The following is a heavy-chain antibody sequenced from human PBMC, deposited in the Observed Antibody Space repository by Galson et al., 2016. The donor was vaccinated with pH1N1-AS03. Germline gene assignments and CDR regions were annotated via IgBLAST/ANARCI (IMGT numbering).Heavy chain of an antibody. CDR1: GYTFTSYY. CDR2: INPSDGNT. D-gene: IGHD4/OR15-4a*01. V-gene: IGHV1-46*01. Sequence: SVKVSCKASGYTFTSYYIHWVRQPPGQGREWMGIINPSDGNTNYAQRFQGRVTMTRDTSTSTVYMELSSLRSDDTAVYYCARVSAGLTGYYYAMDVWGQGTTVTVSS. CDR3: ARVSAGLTGYYYAMDV. J-gene: IGHJ6*02.